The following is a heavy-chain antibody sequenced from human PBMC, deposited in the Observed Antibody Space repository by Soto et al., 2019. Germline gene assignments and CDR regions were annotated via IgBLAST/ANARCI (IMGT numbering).Heavy chain of an antibody. J-gene: IGHJ3*02. CDR2: VNPSGGRT. V-gene: IGHV1-46*01. CDR3: AAPRSGSDFGT. Sequence: QVQLVQSGAEVKKPGASVKVSCKASGYTFTSYYMHWVRQAPGQGLEWMGIVNPSGGRTSYAQKFHGGVTMPRDTSTSTVSGELSSLRSEDTAVYFCAAPRSGSDFGTWGQGTMVTVSS. CDR1: GYTFTSYY.